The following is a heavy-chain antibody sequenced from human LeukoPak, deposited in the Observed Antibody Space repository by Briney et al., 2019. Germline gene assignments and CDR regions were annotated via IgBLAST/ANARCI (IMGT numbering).Heavy chain of an antibody. D-gene: IGHD2-2*02. CDR1: GFAFSSYS. V-gene: IGHV3-21*01. J-gene: IGHJ4*02. Sequence: GGSLRLSCAASGFAFSSYSMNRVRQAPGKGLEWVSSISSSSSYIYYADSVKGRFTISRDNAKNSLYLQMNSLRAEDTAVYYCARSKDDWDDYTVDYWGQGTLVTVSS. CDR2: ISSSSSYI. CDR3: ARSKDDWDDYTVDY.